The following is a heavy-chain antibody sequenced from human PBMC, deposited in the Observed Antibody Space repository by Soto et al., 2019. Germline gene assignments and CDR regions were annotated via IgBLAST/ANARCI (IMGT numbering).Heavy chain of an antibody. CDR3: AAGGRQLWLRADY. J-gene: IGHJ4*02. CDR1: GFTFTSSA. V-gene: IGHV1-58*01. D-gene: IGHD5-18*01. CDR2: IVIGSGNT. Sequence: SVKVSCKASGFTFTSSAVQWVRQARGQRLEWIGWIVIGSGNTNYAQKFQERVTITRDMSTSTAYMELSSLRSEDTAVYYCAAGGRQLWLRADYWGQGTLVTVS.